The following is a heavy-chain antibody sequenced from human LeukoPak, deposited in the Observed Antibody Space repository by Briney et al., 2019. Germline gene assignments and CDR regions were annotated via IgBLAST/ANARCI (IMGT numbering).Heavy chain of an antibody. CDR1: VVSISSGGYS. CDR3: ARTTEGGYTYGYFYYYYMDV. D-gene: IGHD5-18*01. V-gene: IGHV4-61*02. Sequence: SSQTLSLTCTVSVVSISSGGYSWRWIRQPAGKGLEWIGRIYTSGSTNYNPSLKSRVTISVDTSKNQFSLKLTSVTAADTAVYYCARTTEGGYTYGYFYYYYMDVWGKGTTVTISS. CDR2: IYTSGST. J-gene: IGHJ6*03.